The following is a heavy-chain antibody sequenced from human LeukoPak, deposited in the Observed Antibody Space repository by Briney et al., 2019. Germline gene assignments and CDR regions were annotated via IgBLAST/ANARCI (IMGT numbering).Heavy chain of an antibody. Sequence: GGSLRLSCAASGFTFNTYGMSWVRQAPGKGLEWVANIKQDGSEIYYVDSVKGRFTISRDNSRNSLYLQMNSLRAEDTSVYYCARDKIVGPTALDYWGRGTLVTVSS. CDR3: ARDKIVGPTALDY. CDR1: GFTFNTYG. J-gene: IGHJ4*02. CDR2: IKQDGSEI. D-gene: IGHD2-21*01. V-gene: IGHV3-7*01.